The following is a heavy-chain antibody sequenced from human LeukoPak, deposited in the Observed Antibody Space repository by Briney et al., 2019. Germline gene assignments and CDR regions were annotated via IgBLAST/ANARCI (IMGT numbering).Heavy chain of an antibody. Sequence: ASVKVSCKASGYTFTSYYMHWVRQAPGQGLEWMGGIIPIFGTANYAQKFQGRVTITADESTSTAYMELSSLRSEDTAVYYCARDGIEDYWGQGTLVTVSS. CDR1: GYTFTSYY. D-gene: IGHD1-26*01. J-gene: IGHJ4*02. V-gene: IGHV1-69*13. CDR2: IIPIFGTA. CDR3: ARDGIEDY.